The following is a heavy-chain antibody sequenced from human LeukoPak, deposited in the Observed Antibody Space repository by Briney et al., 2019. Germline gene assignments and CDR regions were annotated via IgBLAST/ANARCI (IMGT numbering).Heavy chain of an antibody. CDR3: ASSVGSTDY. J-gene: IGHJ4*02. D-gene: IGHD1-26*01. Sequence: SETLSLTCAVYGESLSKYFWTWIRQSPGKGLEWIGEINHRGSTNQNPSLKSRVILSVDTSKHQFSLKLTSVTAADAAVYYCASSVGSTDYWGQGTLVTVSS. CDR1: GESLSKYF. V-gene: IGHV4-34*01. CDR2: INHRGST.